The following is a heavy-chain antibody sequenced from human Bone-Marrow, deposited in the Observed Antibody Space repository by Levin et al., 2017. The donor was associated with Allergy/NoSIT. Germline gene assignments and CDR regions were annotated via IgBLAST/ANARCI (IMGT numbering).Heavy chain of an antibody. J-gene: IGHJ4*02. D-gene: IGHD3-16*01. CDR2: ISYDGSNK. CDR1: GFTFSSYA. V-gene: IGHV3-30-3*01. Sequence: GGSLRLSCAASGFTFSSYAMHWVRQAPGKGLEWVAVISYDGSNKYYADSVKGRFTISRDNSKNTLYLQMNSLRAEDTAVYYCARDWGSLADDYWGQGTLVTVSS. CDR3: ARDWGSLADDY.